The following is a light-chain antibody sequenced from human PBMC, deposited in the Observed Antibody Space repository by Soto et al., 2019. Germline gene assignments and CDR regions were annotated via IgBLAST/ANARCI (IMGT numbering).Light chain of an antibody. J-gene: IGLJ2*01. CDR2: DNN. CDR3: GTWDSSLSEV. Sequence: QSVLTQPPSVSVAPGQKVTISCSGSSSNIGNNYVSWYQQLPGTAPKLLIYDNNKRPSGIPDRFSGSKSGTSATLGITGLQTGDEADYYCGTWDSSLSEVFGGGTKVTVL. CDR1: SSNIGNNY. V-gene: IGLV1-51*01.